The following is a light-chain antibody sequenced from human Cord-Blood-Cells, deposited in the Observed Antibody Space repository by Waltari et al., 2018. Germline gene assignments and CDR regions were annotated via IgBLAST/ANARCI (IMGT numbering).Light chain of an antibody. CDR2: DAS. J-gene: IGKJ1*01. V-gene: IGKV1-33*01. Sequence: DIQMTQSPSSLSASVGDRVTLTCQASQDISNDLNGYQQKPGKAPKLLIYDASNLETGVPARFSGSGSGTDFTFTISSLQPEDIATYYCQQYDNLPRTFGQGTKVEIK. CDR3: QQYDNLPRT. CDR1: QDISND.